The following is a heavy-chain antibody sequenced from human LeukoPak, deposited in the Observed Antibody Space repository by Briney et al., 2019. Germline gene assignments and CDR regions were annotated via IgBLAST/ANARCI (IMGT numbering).Heavy chain of an antibody. V-gene: IGHV3-7*01. Sequence: PGGSLRLSCVASGFTFGGDWMSWVRQAPGKGLEWVANIKPDGTEKYYVDSVKGRFTISRDNAKNSLYLQLNSLRAEDTAVYYCVRYYDPPLGDAFDIWGPGTMVTVSS. CDR3: VRYYDPPLGDAFDI. CDR1: GFTFGGDW. J-gene: IGHJ3*02. CDR2: IKPDGTEK. D-gene: IGHD3-22*01.